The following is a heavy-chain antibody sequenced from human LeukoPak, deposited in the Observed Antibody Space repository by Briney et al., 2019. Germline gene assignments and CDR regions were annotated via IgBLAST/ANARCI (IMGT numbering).Heavy chain of an antibody. CDR1: GFTFSTYT. V-gene: IGHV3-21*01. CDR2: ISSSSTYI. CDR3: ARDGDYGGTDFDS. Sequence: GGSLRLSCAASGFTFSTYTMSWVRQAPGKGLEWVSYISSSSTYIYYADSVKGRFTISRDNAKNSLYLQMNNLRAEDTAMYYCARDGDYGGTDFDSWGQGTLVTVSS. J-gene: IGHJ4*02. D-gene: IGHD4-23*01.